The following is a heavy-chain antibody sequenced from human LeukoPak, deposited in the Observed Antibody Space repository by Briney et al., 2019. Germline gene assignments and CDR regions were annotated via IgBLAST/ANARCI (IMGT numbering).Heavy chain of an antibody. CDR2: IYSTGIT. Sequence: SETLSLTCTVSGGSIKSYYWNWFRQPAGKGLEWIGRIYSTGITNYNPSLKSRVTMSVDSSKNQFSLKLRSVTAADTAVYHCARDRDWNYWFDPWGRGIPVLVSS. V-gene: IGHV4-4*07. J-gene: IGHJ5*02. CDR3: ARDRDWNYWFDP. D-gene: IGHD1-7*01. CDR1: GGSIKSYY.